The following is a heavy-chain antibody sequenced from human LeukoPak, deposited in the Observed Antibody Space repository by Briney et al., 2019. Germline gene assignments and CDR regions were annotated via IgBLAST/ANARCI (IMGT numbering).Heavy chain of an antibody. J-gene: IGHJ6*02. Sequence: ASVNVSCKASGYSFTSLGISWVRQAPGQGLEWMGWISAYNGNTNNTQKFQGRVTITADKSTSTAYMELSSLRSEDTAVYYCARDNDYDILTGYYKGYYYYGMDVWGQGTTVTVSS. V-gene: IGHV1-18*01. CDR3: ARDNDYDILTGYYKGYYYYGMDV. CDR2: ISAYNGNT. D-gene: IGHD3-9*01. CDR1: GYSFTSLG.